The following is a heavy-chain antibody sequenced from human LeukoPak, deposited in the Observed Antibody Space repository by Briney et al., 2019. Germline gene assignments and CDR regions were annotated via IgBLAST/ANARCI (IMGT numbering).Heavy chain of an antibody. CDR3: AGVFCGSDCYSSEFFHH. J-gene: IGHJ1*01. V-gene: IGHV3-30-3*01. CDR1: GFAFSNYA. Sequence: GGSLRLSCADSGFAFSNYAIHWVRQAPGKGLEWVAGISDDGSNKYYSDSVKGRFTISRDNSKNTLYLQMNSLRVEDTAVYYCAGVFCGSDCYSSEFFHHWGQGTLVTVSS. CDR2: ISDDGSNK. D-gene: IGHD2-21*02.